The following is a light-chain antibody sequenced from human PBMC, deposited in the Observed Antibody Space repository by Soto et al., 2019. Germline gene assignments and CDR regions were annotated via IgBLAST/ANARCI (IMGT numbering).Light chain of an antibody. J-gene: IGKJ1*01. V-gene: IGKV1-5*03. Sequence: DIQMTQSPSTLSASVGDRVTITCRASQNIRSWLAWYQQKPGKAPKLLIYKASNLESGVPSRFSASGSGTEFTLTISGLQPDDFGTYYCQQYDVYSKFGQGTRVDVK. CDR2: KAS. CDR3: QQYDVYSK. CDR1: QNIRSW.